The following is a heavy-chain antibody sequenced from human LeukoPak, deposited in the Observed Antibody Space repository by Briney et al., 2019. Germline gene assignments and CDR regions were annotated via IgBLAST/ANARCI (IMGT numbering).Heavy chain of an antibody. J-gene: IGHJ5*02. CDR2: IYYSGST. D-gene: IGHD6-13*01. CDR1: GGSISSYY. V-gene: IGHV4-59*01. Sequence: SETLSLTCTVSGGSISSYYWSWIRQPPGKGLEWIGYIYYSGSTNYNPSLKSRVTISVDTSKNQFSLTLSSVTAADTAVYYCARYSSSWFDPWGQGTLVTVSS. CDR3: ARYSSSWFDP.